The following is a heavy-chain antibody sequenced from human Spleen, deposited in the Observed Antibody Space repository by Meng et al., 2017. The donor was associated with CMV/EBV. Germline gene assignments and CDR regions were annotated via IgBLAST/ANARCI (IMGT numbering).Heavy chain of an antibody. CDR1: GLTFSNYA. J-gene: IGHJ4*02. CDR3: AKGAGN. V-gene: IGHV3-23*01. D-gene: IGHD6-13*01. Sequence: GESLKISCAASGLTFSNYAMSWVRQAPGKGLEWVSAISGSGGSTYYADSVKGRFTISRDNSENTLYLQMSSLRAEDTAVYYCAKGAGNWGQGTLVTVSS. CDR2: ISGSGGST.